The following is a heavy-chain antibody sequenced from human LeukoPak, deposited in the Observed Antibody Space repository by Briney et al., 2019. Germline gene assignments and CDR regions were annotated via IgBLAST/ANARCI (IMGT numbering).Heavy chain of an antibody. J-gene: IGHJ3*02. CDR2: ISSSSSYI. V-gene: IGHV3-21*01. D-gene: IGHD3-9*01. Sequence: GGSLRLSCAASGFTFSSYSMNWVRQAPGKGLEWVSSISSSSSYIYYADSVKGRFTISRDNAKNSLYLQMNSLRAEDTAVYYCARDSASKTYYDILTGYYRDAFDIWGQGTMVTVSS. CDR3: ARDSASKTYYDILTGYYRDAFDI. CDR1: GFTFSSYS.